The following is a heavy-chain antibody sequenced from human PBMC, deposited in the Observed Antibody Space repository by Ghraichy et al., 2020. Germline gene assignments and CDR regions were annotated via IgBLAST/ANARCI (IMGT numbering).Heavy chain of an antibody. Sequence: SETLSLTCTVSGGSISSSSYYWGWIRQPPGKGLEWIGSIYYSGSTYYNPSLKSRVTISVDTSKNQFSLKLSSVTAADTAVYYCARHIGGQDIVVVVAAYFDYWGQGTLVTVSS. CDR2: IYYSGST. J-gene: IGHJ4*02. D-gene: IGHD2-15*01. CDR1: GGSISSSSYY. V-gene: IGHV4-39*01. CDR3: ARHIGGQDIVVVVAAYFDY.